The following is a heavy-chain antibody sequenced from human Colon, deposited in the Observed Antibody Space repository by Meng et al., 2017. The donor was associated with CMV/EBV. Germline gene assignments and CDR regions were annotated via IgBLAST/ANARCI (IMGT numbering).Heavy chain of an antibody. CDR2: SSYDGTNK. J-gene: IGHJ4*02. Sequence: GGSLRLSCAASGFTFRNYAIHWVRQAPGKGLEWVAMSSYDGTNKDYADSVKGRFTVSRDNSNNALYLQMNSLRAEDTAIYYCAASDTNGMYVDRIFWGQGTLVTASS. D-gene: IGHD3-16*01. CDR1: GFTFRNYA. V-gene: IGHV3-30*07. CDR3: AASDTNGMYVDRIF.